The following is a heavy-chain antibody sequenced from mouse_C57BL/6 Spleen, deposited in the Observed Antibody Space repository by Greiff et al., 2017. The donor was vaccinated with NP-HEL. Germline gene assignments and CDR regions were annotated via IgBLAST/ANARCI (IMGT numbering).Heavy chain of an antibody. CDR1: GYTFTDYE. CDR3: TRDSNYGYWYFDV. D-gene: IGHD2-5*01. J-gene: IGHJ1*03. Sequence: LQESGAELVRPGASVTLSCKASGYTFTDYEMHWVKQTPVHGLEWIGAIDPETGGTAYNQKFKGKAILTADKSSSTAYMELRSLTSEDSAVYYCTRDSNYGYWYFDVWGTGTTVTVSS. V-gene: IGHV1-15*01. CDR2: IDPETGGT.